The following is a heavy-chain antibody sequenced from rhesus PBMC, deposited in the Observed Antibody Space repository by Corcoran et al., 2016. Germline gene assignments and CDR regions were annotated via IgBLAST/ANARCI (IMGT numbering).Heavy chain of an antibody. Sequence: QLQLQESGPGLVKPSETLSVTCAVSGGSISSSYWSWIRQAPGKGLEWIGYIYGSGSSPNYNPSLKSRVTLSVDTSKNQLSLKLSSVTTADTAVYYCARGNFDYWGQGVLVTVSS. J-gene: IGHJ4*01. V-gene: IGHV4-169*01. CDR1: GGSISSSY. CDR2: IYGSGSSP. CDR3: ARGNFDY.